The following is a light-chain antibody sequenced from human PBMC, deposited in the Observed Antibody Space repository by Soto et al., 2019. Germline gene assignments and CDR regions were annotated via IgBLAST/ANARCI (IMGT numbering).Light chain of an antibody. CDR3: CSYAGSRTLV. CDR1: SSDVGSYNL. Sequence: QSALTQPASVSGSPGQSITISCTGTSSDVGSYNLVSWYQQHPGKAPKLMIYEGSKRPSGVSNRFSGSKSGNTASLTISGLQAEDEAEYSCCSYAGSRTLVFGGGTKVTVL. CDR2: EGS. J-gene: IGLJ2*01. V-gene: IGLV2-23*01.